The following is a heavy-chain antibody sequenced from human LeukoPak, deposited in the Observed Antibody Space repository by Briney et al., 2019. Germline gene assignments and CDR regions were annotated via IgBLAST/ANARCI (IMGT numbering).Heavy chain of an antibody. V-gene: IGHV3-48*03. CDR2: ISSSGSTI. D-gene: IGHD3-10*01. CDR3: ARGIPLWSYYFDY. J-gene: IGHJ4*02. Sequence: GGSLRLSCAASGFTFSSYEMNWIRQAPGKGLEWVSYISSSGSTIYYADSVKGRFTISRDNAKNSLYLQMNSLRAEDTAVYYCARGIPLWSYYFDYWGQGTLVTVSS. CDR1: GFTFSSYE.